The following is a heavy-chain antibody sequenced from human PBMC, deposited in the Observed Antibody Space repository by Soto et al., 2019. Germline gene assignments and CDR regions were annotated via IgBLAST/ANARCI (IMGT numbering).Heavy chain of an antibody. Sequence: EVQLVESGGDLVPRGGSLRLSCVASGFTFSIYSMNWVRQAPGKGLEWFSYITSDTKTIKYADSVKGRFTLSRDNARNAVYLQMNSLRDEDTAVSYCARSVEGHFDYWGQGTVGNVSS. D-gene: IGHD6-19*01. J-gene: IGHJ4*02. CDR3: ARSVEGHFDY. CDR1: GFTFSIYS. V-gene: IGHV3-48*02. CDR2: ITSDTKTI.